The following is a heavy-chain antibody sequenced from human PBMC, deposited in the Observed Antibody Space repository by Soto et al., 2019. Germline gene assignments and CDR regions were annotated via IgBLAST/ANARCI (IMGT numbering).Heavy chain of an antibody. Sequence: SETLSLTCAVYGGSFSGYYWSWIRQPPGKGLEWIGEINHSGSTNYNPSLKSRVTISVDTSKNQFSLNLSSVTAADTAVYYCARGEPYDYSNAWYVWGQGTTVTVSS. CDR2: INHSGST. V-gene: IGHV4-34*01. CDR3: ARGEPYDYSNAWYV. J-gene: IGHJ6*02. CDR1: GGSFSGYY. D-gene: IGHD3-3*01.